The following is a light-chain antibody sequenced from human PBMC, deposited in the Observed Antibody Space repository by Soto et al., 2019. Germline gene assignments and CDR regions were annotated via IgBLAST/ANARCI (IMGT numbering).Light chain of an antibody. CDR1: SSDVGDYNY. V-gene: IGLV2-14*01. Sequence: QSALTQPASVSGSPGQSITISCSGFSSDVGDYNYVSWYQQHAGKVPKLIIYEVTNRPLGVSSRFSGSKSGYTASLTISGLQTDDEADYYCSSYTSSIRIFGGGTTLTVL. CDR2: EVT. CDR3: SSYTSSIRI. J-gene: IGLJ2*01.